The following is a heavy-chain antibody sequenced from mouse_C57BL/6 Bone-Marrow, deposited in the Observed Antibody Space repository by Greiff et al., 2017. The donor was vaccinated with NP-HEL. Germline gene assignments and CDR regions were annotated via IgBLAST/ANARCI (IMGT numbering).Heavy chain of an antibody. CDR1: GYTFTDYS. J-gene: IGHJ4*01. CDR3: ARDCYGMDY. CDR2: IYPGSGNT. Sequence: QLVESGAELVRPGASVKLSCKASGYTFTDYSINWVKQRPGQGLEWIARIYPGSGNTYYNEKFKGKATLTAEKSSSTAYMQLSSLTSEDSAVYFCARDCYGMDYWGQGTSVTVSS. V-gene: IGHV1-76*01. D-gene: IGHD1-1*01.